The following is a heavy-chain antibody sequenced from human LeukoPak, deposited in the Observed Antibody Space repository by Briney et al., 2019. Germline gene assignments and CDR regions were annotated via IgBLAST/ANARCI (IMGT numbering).Heavy chain of an antibody. CDR3: ARPRYSSLTLCAFDI. Sequence: PGGSLRLSCAASGFTFSSYAMHWVRQAPGKGLEYVSAISSNGGSTYYANSVKGRFTISRDNSKNTLYLQMGSLRAEDMAVYYCARPRYSSLTLCAFDIWGQGTMVTVSS. D-gene: IGHD6-13*01. J-gene: IGHJ3*02. CDR1: GFTFSSYA. V-gene: IGHV3-64*01. CDR2: ISSNGGST.